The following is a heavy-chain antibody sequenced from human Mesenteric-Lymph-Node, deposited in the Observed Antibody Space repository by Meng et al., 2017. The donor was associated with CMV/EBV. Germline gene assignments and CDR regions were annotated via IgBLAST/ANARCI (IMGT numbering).Heavy chain of an antibody. Sequence: GGSLRPSCAASGFAFSRSDMHWVRQAPGKGLEWVSAIGIAGDTYYTHSVKGRFTISRENAKNPFYLQMNSLGAGDTAVYYCARGDVSDVFDIWGQGTMVTVSS. J-gene: IGHJ3*02. V-gene: IGHV3-13*01. CDR1: GFAFSRSD. CDR2: IGIAGDT. D-gene: IGHD3-16*01. CDR3: ARGDVSDVFDI.